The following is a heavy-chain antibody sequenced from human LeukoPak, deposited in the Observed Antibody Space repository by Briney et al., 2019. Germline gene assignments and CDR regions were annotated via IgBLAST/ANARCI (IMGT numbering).Heavy chain of an antibody. V-gene: IGHV3-23*01. CDR2: ISGSGGST. CDR1: GFTFSGYA. J-gene: IGHJ4*02. D-gene: IGHD5-12*01. CDR3: ANGGYSGYDFSY. Sequence: GGSLRLSCAASGFTFSGYAMSWVRQAPGKGLEWVSAISGSGGSTYYADSVKGRFTISRDNSKNTLYLQMNSLRAEDTAVYYCANGGYSGYDFSYWGQGTLVTVSS.